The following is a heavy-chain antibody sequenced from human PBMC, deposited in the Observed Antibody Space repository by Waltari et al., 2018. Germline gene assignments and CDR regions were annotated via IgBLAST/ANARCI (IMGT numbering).Heavy chain of an antibody. CDR2: ISAYNGNT. Sequence: QVQLVQSGAEVKKPGASVKVSCKASGSTFTSYGIRWVRPAPGQGLEWMGWISAYNGNTNYAQKLQGRVTMTTDTSTSTAYMELRSLRSDDTAVYYCAREYSSSWYRKGFDYWGQGTLVTISS. V-gene: IGHV1-18*01. CDR1: GSTFTSYG. CDR3: AREYSSSWYRKGFDY. J-gene: IGHJ4*02. D-gene: IGHD6-13*01.